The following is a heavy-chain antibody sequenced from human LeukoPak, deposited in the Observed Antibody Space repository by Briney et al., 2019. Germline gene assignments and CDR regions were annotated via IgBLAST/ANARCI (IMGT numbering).Heavy chain of an antibody. CDR1: GGSISSYY. V-gene: IGHV4-59*01. Sequence: SETLSLTCTVSGGSISSYYWSWIRQPPGKGLEWIGYIYYSGSTNYNPSLKSRVTISVDTSKNQFSLKLSSVTAADTAVYYCARAGTYYGSGSSNWFDPWGQGTLVTVSS. CDR3: ARAGTYYGSGSSNWFDP. D-gene: IGHD3-10*01. CDR2: IYYSGST. J-gene: IGHJ5*02.